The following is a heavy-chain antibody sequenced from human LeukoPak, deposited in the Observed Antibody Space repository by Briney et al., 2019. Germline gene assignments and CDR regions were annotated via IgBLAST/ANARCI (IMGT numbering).Heavy chain of an antibody. V-gene: IGHV4-34*01. CDR2: INHSGST. CDR3: ARGTHFYDY. J-gene: IGHJ4*02. D-gene: IGHD3-3*02. Sequence: PSGTLSLTCAVYGGSFSGYYWSWIRQPPGKGLEWIGEINHSGSTNYNPSLKSRVTISVDTSKNQFSLKLSSVTAADTAVYYCARGTHFYDYWGQGTLVTVSS. CDR1: GGSFSGYY.